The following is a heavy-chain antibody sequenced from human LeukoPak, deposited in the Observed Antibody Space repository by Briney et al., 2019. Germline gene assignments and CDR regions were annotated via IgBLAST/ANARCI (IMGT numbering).Heavy chain of an antibody. CDR2: INAGNGNT. Sequence: GASVKVSCKASGYTFTSYAMHWVRQAPGQRLEWMGWINAGNGNTKYSQKFQGRVTMTTDTSTSTAYMELRSLRSDDTAVYYCARDRPVLRFLEWLLWNYYYGMDVWGQGTTVTVSS. D-gene: IGHD3-3*01. CDR3: ARDRPVLRFLEWLLWNYYYGMDV. CDR1: GYTFTSYA. V-gene: IGHV1-3*01. J-gene: IGHJ6*02.